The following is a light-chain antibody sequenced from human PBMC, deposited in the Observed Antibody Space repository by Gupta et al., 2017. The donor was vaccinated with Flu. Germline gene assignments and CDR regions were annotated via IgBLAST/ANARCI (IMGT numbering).Light chain of an antibody. CDR1: QSLLHSDGMTD. CDR2: AAS. V-gene: IGKV2D-29*01. CDR3: NQRLPPRT. Sequence: DIVLTQTPLSLSVNPGQPASISCKSSQSLLHSDGMTDFQWYLQKPGPPPLLLIYAASKRFFGVPYSFSGSGSGTDFTLNSSRVEDYDVCFYYCNQRLPPRTFGQGTKVEIK. J-gene: IGKJ2*01.